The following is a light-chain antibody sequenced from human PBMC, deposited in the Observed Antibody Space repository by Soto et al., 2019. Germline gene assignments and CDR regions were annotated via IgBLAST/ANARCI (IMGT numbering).Light chain of an antibody. V-gene: IGLV2-8*01. Sequence: QSALTQPPSASGSPGQSVTISCTGTSSDVGGYNYVSWYQHHPGKAPKFMIYEVNKRPSGVPDRFSGSKSGKTASLTVSGLQAEDEADYYCSSYAGSNTFVFGTGTKVTVL. J-gene: IGLJ1*01. CDR1: SSDVGGYNY. CDR3: SSYAGSNTFV. CDR2: EVN.